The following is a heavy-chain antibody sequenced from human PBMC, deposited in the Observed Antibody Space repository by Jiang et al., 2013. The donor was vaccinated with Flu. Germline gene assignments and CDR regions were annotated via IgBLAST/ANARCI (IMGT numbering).Heavy chain of an antibody. J-gene: IGHJ6*02. CDR3: ARDRYYDASGYYYYYYGMDV. CDR2: IYSDGRT. V-gene: IGHV3-66*01. Sequence: SLRLSCAASGFTVTDNSMNWVRQAPGKGLEWVSLIYSDGRTYFADSLKDRFTISRDNSKNTLYLQMTSLRAEDTAVYYCARDRYYDASGYYYYYYGMDVWGQGTTVTVSS. D-gene: IGHD3-22*01. CDR1: GFTVTDNS.